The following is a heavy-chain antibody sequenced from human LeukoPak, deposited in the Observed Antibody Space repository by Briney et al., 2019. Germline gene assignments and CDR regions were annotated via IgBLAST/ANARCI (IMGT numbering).Heavy chain of an antibody. D-gene: IGHD4-17*01. J-gene: IGHJ3*02. CDR2: IRYDGSNK. Sequence: GGSLRLSCAASGFTFSSYGMHWVRQAPGKGLEWVAFIRYDGSNKYYADSVKGRFTISRDNAKNSLYLQMNSLRAEDTALYYCAKDKRGLREAFDIWGQGTMVTVSS. CDR1: GFTFSSYG. V-gene: IGHV3-30*02. CDR3: AKDKRGLREAFDI.